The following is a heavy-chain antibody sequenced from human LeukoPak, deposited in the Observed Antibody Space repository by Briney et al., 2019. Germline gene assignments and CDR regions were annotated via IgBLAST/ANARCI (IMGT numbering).Heavy chain of an antibody. CDR2: IDPSHSYT. CDR1: RVSLTSYW. D-gene: IGHD3-10*01. CDR3: ARSHSGPFLDY. Sequence: GESLKISCYGSRVSLTSYWLNWARQLTREGLEWMEKIDPSHSYTNYSPSFEGHVTILADKSISSDYPQWSSLKPSDTAMCCCARSHSGPFLDYWGQGTLVTVSS. V-gene: IGHV5-10-1*01. J-gene: IGHJ4*02.